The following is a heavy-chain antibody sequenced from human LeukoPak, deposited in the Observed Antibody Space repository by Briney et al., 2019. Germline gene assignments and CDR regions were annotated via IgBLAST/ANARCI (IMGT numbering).Heavy chain of an antibody. CDR3: ARNSIGYCSGANCYSSWYFDL. J-gene: IGHJ2*01. D-gene: IGHD2-15*01. V-gene: IGHV3-23*01. CDR1: GFTFRNYA. CDR2: INDGGSNT. Sequence: GGSLRLSCAASGFTFRNYAMSWVRQAPGKGLEGGSSINDGGSNTYYADSVKGRFTISRDNSKNTLYVQMNSLRAEDTAVYYCARNSIGYCSGANCYSSWYFDLWGRGNLVTVSS.